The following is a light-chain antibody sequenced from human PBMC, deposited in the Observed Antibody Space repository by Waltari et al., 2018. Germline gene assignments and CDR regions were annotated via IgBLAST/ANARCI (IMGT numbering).Light chain of an antibody. CDR1: QSISSY. Sequence: DIQMTQSPSSLSASVGYIVTITCRASQSISSYLNWYQQKQGKAPKLLIYAASSLQSGVPSRFSGSGSGTDFTLTISSLQPEDFATYYCQQSYSTPTWTFGQGTKVEIK. CDR3: QQSYSTPTWT. J-gene: IGKJ1*01. CDR2: AAS. V-gene: IGKV1-39*01.